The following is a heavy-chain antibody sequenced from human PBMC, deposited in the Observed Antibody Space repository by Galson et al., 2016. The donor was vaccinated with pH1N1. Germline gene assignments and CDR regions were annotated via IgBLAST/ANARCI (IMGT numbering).Heavy chain of an antibody. Sequence: LSLTCSVYGGSFSDYYWSWIRQPPGKGLEWIGDISPSGITNYNPSLKSRLTISIDTTKKQLSPKVNSMTAADMAIYYCARGLVAPVWGQGTLVTVSS. CDR3: ARGLVAPV. CDR1: GGSFSDYY. D-gene: IGHD2-15*01. J-gene: IGHJ4*02. V-gene: IGHV4-34*01. CDR2: ISPSGIT.